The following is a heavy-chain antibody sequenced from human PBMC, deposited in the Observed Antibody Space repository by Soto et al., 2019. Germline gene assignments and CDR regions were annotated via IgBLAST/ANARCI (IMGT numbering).Heavy chain of an antibody. CDR3: GRGGLGTAGFFGR. Sequence: EVQLVESGGGLVQPGGSLRLSCAASGFTFSSYWMHWVRQAPGKGLVWVSRINSDGSRTSYADSVKGRFTISRDTAKNALVLQSESLGGGDTAVYYCGRGGLGTAGFFGRWGQGGLVNVFS. D-gene: IGHD3-3*01. CDR2: INSDGSRT. J-gene: IGHJ4*03. V-gene: IGHV3-74*01. CDR1: GFTFSSYW.